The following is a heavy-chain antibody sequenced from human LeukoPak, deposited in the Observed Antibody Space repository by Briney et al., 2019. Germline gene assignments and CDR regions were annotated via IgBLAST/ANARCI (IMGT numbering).Heavy chain of an antibody. CDR3: ARADDYIWGTYRSLETYFFEY. J-gene: IGHJ4*02. Sequence: GGSLRLSCAASGFTFNTYSMHWVRQAPGKGLEWVAAISYNGGKNSYADSVKGRFTISRDASKNILYLQMDSLRTEDTAVYFCARADDYIWGTYRSLETYFFEYWGQGTLVTVSS. D-gene: IGHD3-16*02. CDR1: GFTFNTYS. CDR2: ISYNGGKN. V-gene: IGHV3-30*03.